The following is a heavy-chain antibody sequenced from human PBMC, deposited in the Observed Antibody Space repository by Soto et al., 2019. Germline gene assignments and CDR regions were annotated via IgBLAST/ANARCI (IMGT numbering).Heavy chain of an antibody. D-gene: IGHD5-18*01. CDR2: ISSSSSYT. CDR3: ARDQGNTAMDFSSFDY. Sequence: GGSLRLSCAASGFTFSDYYMSWIRQAPGKGLEWVSYISSSSSYTNYADSVKGRFTISRDNAKNSLYLQMNSLRAEDTAVYYCARDQGNTAMDFSSFDYCGQGTLVTVSA. CDR1: GFTFSDYY. V-gene: IGHV3-11*06. J-gene: IGHJ4*02.